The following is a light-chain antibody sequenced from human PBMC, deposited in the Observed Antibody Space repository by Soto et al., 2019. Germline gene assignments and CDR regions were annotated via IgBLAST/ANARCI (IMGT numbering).Light chain of an antibody. CDR1: SSDVGSYNL. J-gene: IGLJ1*01. CDR3: CSYAGSFYV. V-gene: IGLV2-23*01. Sequence: QSVLTRPASVSGSPGQSITISCTGTSSDVGSYNLVSWYQQHPGKAPKLMIYEGSKRPSGVSNRFSGSKSGNTASLTISVLQAEDEADYYCCSYAGSFYVFGTGTKVTVL. CDR2: EGS.